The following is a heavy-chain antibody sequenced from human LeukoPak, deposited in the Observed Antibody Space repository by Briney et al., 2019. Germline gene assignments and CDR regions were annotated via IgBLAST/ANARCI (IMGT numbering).Heavy chain of an antibody. J-gene: IGHJ3*02. CDR3: AKSNGYGLVDI. V-gene: IGHV4-34*01. D-gene: IGHD3-10*01. CDR2: INHSGST. CDR1: GESFSGYY. Sequence: SETLSLTCAVYGESFSGYYWSWIRQPPGKGLEWIGEINHSGSTNYNPSLKSRVTTSVDTSKNQFSLKLSSVTAADTAVYYRAKSNGYGLVDIWGQGTMVTVSS.